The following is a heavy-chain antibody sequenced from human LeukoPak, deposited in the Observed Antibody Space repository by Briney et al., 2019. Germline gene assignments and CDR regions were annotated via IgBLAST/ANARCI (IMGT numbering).Heavy chain of an antibody. V-gene: IGHV3-30*19. Sequence: GRSLRLSCAASGFTFSSYGMHWVRQVPGKGPEWVAFISYDGSNAHSADSVQGRFTISRDNSKNTLYLQMNSLRVDDTAVYYCAGGSYGSGYWYYFDYWGLGTLVTVSS. CDR1: GFTFSSYG. D-gene: IGHD3-10*01. J-gene: IGHJ4*02. CDR3: AGGSYGSGYWYYFDY. CDR2: ISYDGSNA.